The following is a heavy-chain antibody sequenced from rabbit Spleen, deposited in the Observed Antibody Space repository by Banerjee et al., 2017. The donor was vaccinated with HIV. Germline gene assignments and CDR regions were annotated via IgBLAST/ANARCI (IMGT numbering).Heavy chain of an antibody. Sequence: EQLEESGGGLVKPEGSLTLTCKASGFSLNSDYVMCWVRQASGKGLEWIGCINTSTGTTVYATWAKGRFTISRTSSPSVTLQMTSLTAADTATYFCARDLVTAIGWNFALWGPGTLVTVS. J-gene: IGHJ6*01. D-gene: IGHD7-1*01. CDR3: ARDLVTAIGWNFAL. CDR1: GFSLNSDYV. CDR2: INTSTGTT. V-gene: IGHV1S45*01.